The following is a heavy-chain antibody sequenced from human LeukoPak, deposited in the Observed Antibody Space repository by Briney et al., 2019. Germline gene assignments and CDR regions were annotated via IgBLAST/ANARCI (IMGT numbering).Heavy chain of an antibody. D-gene: IGHD2-21*01. J-gene: IGHJ3*02. CDR1: GFTVRDNY. V-gene: IGHV3-53*01. CDR2: IFPGGNP. Sequence: PGGSLRLSCAASGFTVRDNYMSWVRQAPGKGLGWVSVIFPGGNPYYPDSVKGRFTISRDDSKNTPYLQLNGLRAEDTAVYYCARTIVGTSLYDAFDIWGQGTTVTVSS. CDR3: ARTIVGTSLYDAFDI.